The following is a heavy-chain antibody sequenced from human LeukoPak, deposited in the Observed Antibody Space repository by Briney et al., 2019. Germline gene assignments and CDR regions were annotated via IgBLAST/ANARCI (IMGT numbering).Heavy chain of an antibody. J-gene: IGHJ4*02. V-gene: IGHV2-70*11. D-gene: IGHD6-13*01. CDR3: ARMGAAAGLFDY. Sequence: SGPTLVNPTQTLTLTCTFSGFSLGTRGMCVSWIRQPPGKALEWLSRIDWDDDKYYSTSLKTRLTISKDTSKNQVVLTMTNMDPVDTATYYCARMGAAAGLFDYWGQGTLVTVSS. CDR2: IDWDDDK. CDR1: GFSLGTRGMC.